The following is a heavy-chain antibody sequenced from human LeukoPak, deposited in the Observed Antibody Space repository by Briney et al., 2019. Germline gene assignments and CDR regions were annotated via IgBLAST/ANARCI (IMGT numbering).Heavy chain of an antibody. CDR2: IYYSGST. V-gene: IGHV4-39*07. CDR1: GGSISSSSYY. Sequence: SETLSLTCTVSGGSISSSSYYWGWIRQPPGKGLEWIGSIYYSGSTYYNPSLKSRVTISVDTSKNQFSLKLSSVTAADTAVYYCARAGWEIAAAGRNWFDPWGQGTLVTVSS. J-gene: IGHJ5*02. D-gene: IGHD6-13*01. CDR3: ARAGWEIAAAGRNWFDP.